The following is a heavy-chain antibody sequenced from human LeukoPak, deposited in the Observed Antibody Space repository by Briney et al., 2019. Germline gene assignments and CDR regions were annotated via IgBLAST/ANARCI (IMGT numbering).Heavy chain of an antibody. CDR3: ARASRRFYWDY. CDR1: GYTFTSYY. J-gene: IGHJ4*02. CDR2: INPSGGST. V-gene: IGHV1-46*01. Sequence: GASVKVSCKASGYTFTSYYMHWVRQAPGQGLEWMGIINPSGGSTSYAQKFRGRVTMTRDMSTSTVYMELSSLRSEGTAVYYCARASRRFYWDYWGQGTLVTVSS. D-gene: IGHD2/OR15-2a*01.